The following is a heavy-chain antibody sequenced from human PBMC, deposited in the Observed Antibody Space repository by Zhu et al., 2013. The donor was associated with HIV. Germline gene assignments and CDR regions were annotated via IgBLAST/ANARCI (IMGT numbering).Heavy chain of an antibody. CDR1: GFTFTSYT. J-gene: IGHJ6*02. V-gene: IGHV3-21*04. Sequence: VQLVESGGGLIKPGGSLRLSCAASGFTFTSYTMQWVRQTPGKGLEWVSSISSKSEYIHYADSVKGRFTIARDNSKNTLYLQMNSLRADDTAVYYCAKDPRPYSSSSGYYYGMDVWGQGTTVTVSS. CDR2: ISSKSEYI. D-gene: IGHD6-6*01. CDR3: AKDPRPYSSSSGYYYGMDV.